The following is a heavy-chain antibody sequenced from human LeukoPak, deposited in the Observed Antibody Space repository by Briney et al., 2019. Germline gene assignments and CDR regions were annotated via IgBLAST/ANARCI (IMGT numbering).Heavy chain of an antibody. CDR3: ARLPIYYYYGMDV. CDR1: GYSFTSYW. CDR2: IYPGDSDT. Sequence: GESLKISCKGSGYSFTSYWIGWVRQMPGKGLEWMGIIYPGDSDTRYSPSFQGQVTISAGKSISTAYLQWSSLKASDTAMYYCARLPIYYYYGMDVWGQGTTVTVSS. J-gene: IGHJ6*02. V-gene: IGHV5-51*01.